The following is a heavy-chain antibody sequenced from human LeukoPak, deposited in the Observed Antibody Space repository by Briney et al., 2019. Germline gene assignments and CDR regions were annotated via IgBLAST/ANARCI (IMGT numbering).Heavy chain of an antibody. CDR1: GFTFSTYY. J-gene: IGHJ6*02. D-gene: IGHD3-22*01. Sequence: KSGGSLRLSCAASGFTFSTYYMNWVRQAPGKGLEWVSSISSGSSYIYYADSVKGRFTISRDNAKNSLYLQMNSLRAEDTAVYYCARDLNYYDSSGYYAIHGMDVWGQGTTVTVSS. CDR3: ARDLNYYDSSGYYAIHGMDV. V-gene: IGHV3-21*01. CDR2: ISSGSSYI.